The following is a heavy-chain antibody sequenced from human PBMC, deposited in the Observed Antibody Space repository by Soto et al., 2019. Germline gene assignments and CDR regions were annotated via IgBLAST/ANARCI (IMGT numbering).Heavy chain of an antibody. CDR1: GFTFDNYA. J-gene: IGHJ4*02. Sequence: EMQLVESGGGLVQPGRSLRLSCAASGFTFDNYAMHWVSQAPGKGLEWGSGISWDSTTIVSADSLKGRVSISRDNAKVALYLQMNSLRAEDTALYFCAKGDRAYSDSLDFDYWCQGTQVTVSS. D-gene: IGHD4-17*01. V-gene: IGHV3-9*01. CDR2: ISWDSTTI. CDR3: AKGDRAYSDSLDFDY.